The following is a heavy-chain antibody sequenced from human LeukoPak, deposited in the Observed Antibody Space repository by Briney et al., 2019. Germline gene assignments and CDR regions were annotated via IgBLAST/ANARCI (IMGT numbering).Heavy chain of an antibody. D-gene: IGHD2-8*02. J-gene: IGHJ4*01. CDR3: VRDGGYTGGWTYGAGDY. CDR1: GFTFSAYV. CDR2: ISNDGNEK. Sequence: GGSLRLPCAASGFTFSAYVMHWVRQAPGKGLECVAVISNDGNEKYYADSVKGRFSISRDNSKNTLYLQMSSLRTEDTAVYYCVRDGGYTGGWTYGAGDYWGQGNLVTVSS. V-gene: IGHV3-30*04.